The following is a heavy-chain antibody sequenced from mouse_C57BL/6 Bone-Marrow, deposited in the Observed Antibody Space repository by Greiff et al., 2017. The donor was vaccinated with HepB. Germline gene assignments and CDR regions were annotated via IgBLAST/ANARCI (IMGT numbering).Heavy chain of an antibody. J-gene: IGHJ4*01. D-gene: IGHD4-1*01. V-gene: IGHV1-26*01. CDR2: INPNNGGT. Sequence: EVQLQQSGPELVKPGASVQISCKASGYTFTDYYMNWVKQSHGKSLEWIGDINPNNGGTSYNQKFKGKATLTVDKSSSTAYMELRSLTSEDSAVYYCARRGVGAMDYWGQGTSVTVSS. CDR3: ARRGVGAMDY. CDR1: GYTFTDYY.